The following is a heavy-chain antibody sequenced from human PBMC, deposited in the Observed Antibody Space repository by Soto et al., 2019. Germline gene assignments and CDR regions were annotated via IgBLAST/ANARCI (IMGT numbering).Heavy chain of an antibody. CDR2: INAGNGNT. CDR1: GYTFTSYA. D-gene: IGHD3-22*01. CDR3: AREEYYYDSSGYYYPYFDY. J-gene: IGHJ4*02. Sequence: ASVKVSCKASGYTFTSYAMHWVRQAPGQRLEWMGWINAGNGNTKYSQKFQGRVTITRDTSASTAYMELSSLRSEDTAVYYCAREEYYYDSSGYYYPYFDYWGQGTLVTVSS. V-gene: IGHV1-3*01.